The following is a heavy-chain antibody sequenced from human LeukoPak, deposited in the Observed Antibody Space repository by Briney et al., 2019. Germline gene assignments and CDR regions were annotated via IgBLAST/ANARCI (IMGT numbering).Heavy chain of an antibody. CDR1: GGSISSSSYY. Sequence: MPSETLSLTCTVSGGSISSSSYYWGWIRQPPGKGLEWIGSIYYSGSTYYNPSLKSRVTIFVDTSKNQFSLKLSSVTAADTAVYYCARFQRGYYYDSSGYAWGQGTLVTVSS. V-gene: IGHV4-39*01. CDR3: ARFQRGYYYDSSGYA. D-gene: IGHD3-22*01. J-gene: IGHJ5*02. CDR2: IYYSGST.